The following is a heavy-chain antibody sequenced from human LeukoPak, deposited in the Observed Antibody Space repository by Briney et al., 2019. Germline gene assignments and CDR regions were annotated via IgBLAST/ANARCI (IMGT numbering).Heavy chain of an antibody. CDR2: TYYLSHWTR. J-gene: IGHJ4*02. V-gene: IGHV6-1*01. Sequence: SQTLSLTCAISGDSVSNNIATWDWIRQSPSRGLEWLGRTYYLSHWTRDYAESVRSRIAINPDTSKNQFSMLLNSVRPGDSAVYFCARRGDGNSYYDYWGQGILVTVSS. CDR3: ARRGDGNSYYDY. D-gene: IGHD3-16*01. CDR1: GDSVSNNIAT.